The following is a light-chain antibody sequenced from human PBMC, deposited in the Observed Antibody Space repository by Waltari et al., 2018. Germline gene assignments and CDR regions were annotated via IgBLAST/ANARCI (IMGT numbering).Light chain of an antibody. V-gene: IGLV2-23*01. CDR2: EGS. Sequence: QSALTQPASVSGSPGQSITISCTGTSSDVGSYNLVSWYQQHPGKAPKVMIYEGSKRPSGVSNRCSGSESGNTASLTISGLQAEDEADYYCCSYAGSSTYVFGTGTKVTVL. CDR1: SSDVGSYNL. CDR3: CSYAGSSTYV. J-gene: IGLJ1*01.